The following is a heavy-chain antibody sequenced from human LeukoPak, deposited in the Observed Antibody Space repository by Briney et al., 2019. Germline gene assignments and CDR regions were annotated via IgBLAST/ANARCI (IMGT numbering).Heavy chain of an antibody. CDR2: ISYDGSNK. V-gene: IGHV3-30-3*01. Sequence: GGSLRLSCAASGFTFSSYAMHWVRQAPGKGLEWVAVISYDGSNKYYADSVKGRFTISRDNSKNTLYLQMNSLRAEDTAVYYCARDSAVVVAATTDYYYGLDVWGQGTTVTVSS. J-gene: IGHJ6*02. CDR1: GFTFSSYA. CDR3: ARDSAVVVAATTDYYYGLDV. D-gene: IGHD2-15*01.